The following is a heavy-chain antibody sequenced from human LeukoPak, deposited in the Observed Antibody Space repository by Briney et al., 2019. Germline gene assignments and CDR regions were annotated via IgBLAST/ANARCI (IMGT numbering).Heavy chain of an antibody. J-gene: IGHJ4*02. CDR2: ISAYNGNT. Sequence: ASVKVSCKASGYTFTSYGISWVRQAPGQGLEWMGWISAYNGNTNYAQKLQGRVTMTTDTSTSTAYMELSSLRSEDTAVYYCARVRHGSGSYYFDYWGQGTLVTVSS. V-gene: IGHV1-18*01. CDR3: ARVRHGSGSYYFDY. CDR1: GYTFTSYG. D-gene: IGHD3-10*01.